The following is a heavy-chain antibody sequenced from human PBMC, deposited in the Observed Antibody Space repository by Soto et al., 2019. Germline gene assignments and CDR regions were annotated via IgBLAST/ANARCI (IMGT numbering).Heavy chain of an antibody. D-gene: IGHD6-13*01. Sequence: QVQLQESGPGLVKPSETLSLTCTVSGGSISSYYWSWIRQPAGKGLEWIGRIYTSGSTNYNPSLKSRVTMSVDRSKNQFSLKLSSVTAADAAVYYCASSIAAAGAFDYWGQGTLVTVSS. J-gene: IGHJ4*02. V-gene: IGHV4-4*07. CDR2: IYTSGST. CDR3: ASSIAAAGAFDY. CDR1: GGSISSYY.